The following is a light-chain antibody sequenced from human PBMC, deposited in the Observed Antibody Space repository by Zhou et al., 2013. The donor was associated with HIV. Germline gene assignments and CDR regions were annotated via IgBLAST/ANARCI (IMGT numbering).Light chain of an antibody. J-gene: IGKJ1*01. V-gene: IGKV1-8*01. CDR2: AAS. CDR1: QGISSY. Sequence: AIRMTQSPSSFSASTGDRVTITCRASQGISSYLAWYQQKPGKAPKLLIYAASTLQSGVPSRFSGSGSGTDFTLTISCLQSEDFATYYCLQHNSLPQTFGQGTKVESK. CDR3: LQHNSLPQT.